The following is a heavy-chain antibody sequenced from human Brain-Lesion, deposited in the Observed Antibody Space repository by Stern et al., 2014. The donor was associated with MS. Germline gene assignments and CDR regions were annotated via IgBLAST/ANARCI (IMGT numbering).Heavy chain of an antibody. Sequence: VQLVQSGAEVKKPGESLKISCKGSGYRFTTNWIGWVRQMPGKRLEWMGIIWPGDSDTRYGPSFQGQVTISADKSISTAYLQWSSLQASDTAMYYCARRGDSSSSGFDYWGQGTLVIVSS. CDR3: ARRGDSSSSGFDY. D-gene: IGHD6-6*01. V-gene: IGHV5-51*01. CDR2: IWPGDSDT. CDR1: GYRFTTNW. J-gene: IGHJ4*02.